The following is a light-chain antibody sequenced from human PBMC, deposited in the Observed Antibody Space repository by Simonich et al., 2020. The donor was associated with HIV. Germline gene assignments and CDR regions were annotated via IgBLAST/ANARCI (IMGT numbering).Light chain of an antibody. J-gene: IGKJ3*01. CDR3: QQYGSSFT. V-gene: IGKV3-20*01. CDR1: QSVSSSS. Sequence: EIVLTQSPGTLSLSPGERATLSSRASQSVSSSSLAWYQQKPGQAPRLLIYGAASRATGLPDRFSGSGSGTDFTLTISRLEPEDFAVYYCQQYGSSFTFGPGTKVDIK. CDR2: GAA.